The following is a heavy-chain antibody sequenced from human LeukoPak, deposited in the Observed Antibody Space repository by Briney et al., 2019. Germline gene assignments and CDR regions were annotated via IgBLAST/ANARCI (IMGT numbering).Heavy chain of an antibody. J-gene: IGHJ4*02. CDR2: MYHSGST. Sequence: KPSETLSLTCTVSNYSISTDYYWGWIRHPPGKGLEWIGTMYHSGSTYYNPSLKSRVTISVDTSKNQFSLKLSSVTAADTAVYYCARYDVWGSYRAFDYWGQGTLVTVSS. D-gene: IGHD3-16*02. CDR1: NYSISTDYY. CDR3: ARYDVWGSYRAFDY. V-gene: IGHV4-38-2*02.